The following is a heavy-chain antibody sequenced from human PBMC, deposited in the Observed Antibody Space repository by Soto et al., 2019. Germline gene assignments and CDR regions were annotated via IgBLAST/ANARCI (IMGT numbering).Heavy chain of an antibody. CDR3: ASGLIVLLLCARHGPNYSCGMDV. V-gene: IGHV1-69*13. CDR1: RCTFSSYA. D-gene: IGHD2-8*02. Sequence: SVNVSYKACRCTFSSYARSCVRHDPERGLEWMGGIMPIFGTAYYAQKFQGRVTITADESPSTAYVQLSGARSDGTAVYYVASGLIVLLLCARHGPNYSCGMDVWGQGTMVTVSS. J-gene: IGHJ6*02. CDR2: IMPIFGTA.